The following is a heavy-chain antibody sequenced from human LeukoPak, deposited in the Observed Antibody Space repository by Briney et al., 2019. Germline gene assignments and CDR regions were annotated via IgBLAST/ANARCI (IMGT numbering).Heavy chain of an antibody. D-gene: IGHD5-12*01. CDR2: IYYSGST. CDR3: ARVYSGYELLFVFDY. V-gene: IGHV4-31*02. J-gene: IGHJ4*02. Sequence: SGTLSLTCTVSGGSISSGGYYWSWIRQDPGKGLEWIGYIYYSGSTYYNPSLKSRVTISVDTSKNQFSLKLSSVTAADTAVYYCARVYSGYELLFVFDYWGQGTLVTIYS. CDR1: GGSISSGGYY.